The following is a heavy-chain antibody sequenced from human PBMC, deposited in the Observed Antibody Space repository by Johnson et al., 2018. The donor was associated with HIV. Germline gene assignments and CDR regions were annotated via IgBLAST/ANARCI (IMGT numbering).Heavy chain of an antibody. J-gene: IGHJ3*02. V-gene: IGHV3-30*18. CDR1: GFTFRSYG. CDR2: ISYDGSKK. D-gene: IGHD3-10*01. CDR3: VKVQDEWFRALGAFDI. Sequence: QVQLVESGGGVVQPGRSLRLSCAASGFTFRSYGMHWVRQAPGKGLEWVAVISYDGSKKYHADSVKGRFTISRDNSKNTLYLQMNTWRAEDTAVYYCVKVQDEWFRALGAFDIWGQGTMVTVSS.